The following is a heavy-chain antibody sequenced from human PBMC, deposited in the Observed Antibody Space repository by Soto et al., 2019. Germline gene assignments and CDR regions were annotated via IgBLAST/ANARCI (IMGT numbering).Heavy chain of an antibody. D-gene: IGHD3-22*01. CDR3: AGGRIVVVGSRAYYGMDV. J-gene: IGHJ6*02. CDR2: IIPVFGLV. V-gene: IGHV1-69*13. CDR1: GGTPSNSA. Sequence: ASVKVSCKASGGTPSNSAISWVRQAPGQGPEWMGGIIPVFGLVKYAQNFQGRVTITADESTNTAYMELSSLRPEDTAVYYCAGGRIVVVGSRAYYGMDVWGQGTTVTVSS.